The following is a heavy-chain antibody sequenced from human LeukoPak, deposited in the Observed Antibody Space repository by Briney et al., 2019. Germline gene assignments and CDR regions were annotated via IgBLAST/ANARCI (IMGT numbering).Heavy chain of an antibody. CDR1: GVSVSGYY. J-gene: IGHJ4*02. CDR2: IHYSGST. V-gene: IGHV4-59*02. D-gene: IGHD2-21*02. Sequence: LETLSLTCTVSGVSVSGYYWSRIRQPPGKGLEWIGYIHYSGSTNYNPSLKSRVTISLDTSKNQFSLRVTPVTAADTAVYYCAKWACGSGGDCHEFDYWGQGTRVTVSS. CDR3: AKWACGSGGDCHEFDY.